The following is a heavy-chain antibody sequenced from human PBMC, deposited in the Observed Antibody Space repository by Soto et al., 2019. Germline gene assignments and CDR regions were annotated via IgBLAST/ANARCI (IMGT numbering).Heavy chain of an antibody. Sequence: DVQLVESGGGLVQPGRSLRLSCAASGFTFDAYAMHWVRQAPGKGLEWVSGISWNSGSIGYADSMKGRFTISRDNAKNSLYLQMNSLRAEDTALDYCAKGYDFWSGTSDYWGQGTLVTVSS. J-gene: IGHJ4*02. CDR1: GFTFDAYA. V-gene: IGHV3-9*01. D-gene: IGHD3-3*01. CDR3: AKGYDFWSGTSDY. CDR2: ISWNSGSI.